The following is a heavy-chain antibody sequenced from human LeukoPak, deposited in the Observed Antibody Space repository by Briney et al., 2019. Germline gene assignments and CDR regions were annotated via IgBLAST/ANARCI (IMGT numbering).Heavy chain of an antibody. D-gene: IGHD3-3*01. J-gene: IGHJ4*02. V-gene: IGHV3-49*04. CDR3: TSGLYYDSWSDLFDY. CDR1: GFTFGDYA. CDR2: IRRKANGGTT. Sequence: GGSLRLSCAASGFTFGDYAMSWVRQAPGKGPEWVGFIRRKANGGTTEYAASVKVRFTISRDDSKSIAYLQMNSLKTEDTAVYYCTSGLYYDSWSDLFDYWGQGTLVTVSS.